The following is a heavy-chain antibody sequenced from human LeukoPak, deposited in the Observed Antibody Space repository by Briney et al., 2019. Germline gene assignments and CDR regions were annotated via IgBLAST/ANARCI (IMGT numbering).Heavy chain of an antibody. J-gene: IGHJ4*02. D-gene: IGHD3-3*01. Sequence: SQTLSLTCTVSGGSISSGSYYWSWIRQPAGKGLEWIGRIYTSGSTNYNPSLKSRVTISVATSKNQFSRKLSSVTAADTAVYYCASQYYDFWSGTSNDWLLTDYWGQGTLVTVSS. CDR1: GGSISSGSYY. V-gene: IGHV4-61*02. CDR3: ASQYYDFWSGTSNDWLLTDY. CDR2: IYTSGST.